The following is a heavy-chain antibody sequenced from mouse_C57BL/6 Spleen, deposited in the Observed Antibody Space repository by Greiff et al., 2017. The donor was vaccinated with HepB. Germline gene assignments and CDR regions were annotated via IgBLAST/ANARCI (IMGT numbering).Heavy chain of an antibody. CDR3: ARGYFDV. CDR1: GLIFSDNG. Sequence: EVRLVGSGGGLVKPGGSLKFPCAAPGLIFSDNGMNWVRKAPEKGLEWVAYISSGSSTIYYADTVKGRFTISRDNAKNTLFLQMTSLRSEDTAMYYCARGYFDVWGTGTTVTVSS. CDR2: ISSGSSTI. V-gene: IGHV5-17*01. J-gene: IGHJ1*03.